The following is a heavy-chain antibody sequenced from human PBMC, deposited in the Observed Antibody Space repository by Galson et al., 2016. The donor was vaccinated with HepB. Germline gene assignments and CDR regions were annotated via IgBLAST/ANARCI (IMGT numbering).Heavy chain of an antibody. V-gene: IGHV6-1*01. CDR1: GDSVPSNSVA. J-gene: IGHJ4*02. Sequence: CAISGDSVPSNSVAWNWIRQSPSRGLEWLGRTYYRSKWYNDYAMSVKGRITINPDTSKNQFSLQLNSMTPEDAAVYYCARTYSGYDAPFDYWGQGTLVTVSS. CDR3: ARTYSGYDAPFDY. CDR2: TYYRSKWYN. D-gene: IGHD5-12*01.